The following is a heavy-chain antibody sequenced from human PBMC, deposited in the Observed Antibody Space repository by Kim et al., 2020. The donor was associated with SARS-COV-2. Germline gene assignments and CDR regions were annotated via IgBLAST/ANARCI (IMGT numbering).Heavy chain of an antibody. Sequence: GGSLRLSCAASGFTFSSYGMHWVRQAPGKGLEWVAVIWYDGSNKYYADSVKGRFTISRDNSKTTLYLQMNSLRAEDTAVYYCARDGQDLRGYDFWSGYYRGYYYYYSMDVWGQGTTVTVSS. CDR3: ARDGQDLRGYDFWSGYYRGYYYYYSMDV. V-gene: IGHV3-33*01. CDR2: IWYDGSNK. D-gene: IGHD3-3*01. J-gene: IGHJ6*02. CDR1: GFTFSSYG.